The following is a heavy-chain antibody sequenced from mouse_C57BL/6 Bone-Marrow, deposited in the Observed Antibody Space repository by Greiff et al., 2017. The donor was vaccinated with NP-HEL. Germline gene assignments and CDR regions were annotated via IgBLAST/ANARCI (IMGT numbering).Heavy chain of an antibody. CDR3: ARWGYGSSYSFYYYDY. J-gene: IGHJ2*01. V-gene: IGHV1-69*01. CDR2: IGPSDSYT. D-gene: IGHD1-1*01. CDR1: GYTFTSYW. Sequence: QVQLQQPGAELVMPGASVKLSCKASGYTFTSYWMHWVKQRPGHGLEWIGEIGPSDSYTNYNQKFKGKSTLTVDKSSSTAYMQLSSLTSEDSAVYYCARWGYGSSYSFYYYDYWGQGTTLTVSS.